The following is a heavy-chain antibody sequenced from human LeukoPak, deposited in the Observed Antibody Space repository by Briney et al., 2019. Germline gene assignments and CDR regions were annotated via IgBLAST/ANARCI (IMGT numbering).Heavy chain of an antibody. J-gene: IGHJ4*02. CDR3: ATAEYSSGWYAFDY. D-gene: IGHD6-19*01. CDR1: GGSINSGTFY. Sequence: SETLSLTCTVSGGSINSGTFYWGWIRQPPGKGLEWIGSMYYDGSSYYNPSLKSRVTTSVDTSKNQFSLKLSSVTAADTAVYYCATAEYSSGWYAFDYWGQGTLVTVSS. V-gene: IGHV4-39*01. CDR2: MYYDGSS.